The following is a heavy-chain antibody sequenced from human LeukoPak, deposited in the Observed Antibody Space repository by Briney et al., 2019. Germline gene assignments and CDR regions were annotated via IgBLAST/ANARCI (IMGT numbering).Heavy chain of an antibody. D-gene: IGHD6-13*01. Sequence: GGSLRLSCAASGFTFSSYAMSWVRQAPGKGLEWVSAISGSGGSTYYADSVKGRFTISRDNSKNSLYLQMNSLRAEDTALYYCAKAKNEQQLVLDYWGQGTLVTVSS. CDR1: GFTFSSYA. CDR3: AKAKNEQQLVLDY. CDR2: ISGSGGST. V-gene: IGHV3-23*01. J-gene: IGHJ4*02.